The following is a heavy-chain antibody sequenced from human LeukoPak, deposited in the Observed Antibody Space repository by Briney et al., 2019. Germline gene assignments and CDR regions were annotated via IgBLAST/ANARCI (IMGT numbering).Heavy chain of an antibody. CDR1: GFTFDDYA. D-gene: IGHD3-16*01. V-gene: IGHV3-9*01. CDR2: FSWDSGSI. J-gene: IGHJ4*02. CDR3: ARGKSPRIMITFGGVGGY. Sequence: GGSLRLSCAASGFTFDDYAMHWVRQAPGKGREWVSGFSWDSGSIGYGDSVKGRFTISRDNSNNTLYLQMNSLRAEDTAVYYCARGKSPRIMITFGGVGGYWGEGALVTVSS.